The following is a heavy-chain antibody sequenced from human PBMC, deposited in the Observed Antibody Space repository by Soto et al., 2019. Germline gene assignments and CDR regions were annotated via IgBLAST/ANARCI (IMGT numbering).Heavy chain of an antibody. D-gene: IGHD2-2*01. J-gene: IGHJ6*03. CDR2: IYYSGST. V-gene: IGHV4-59*01. Sequence: PSETLSLTCTVSGGSISSYYWSWIRQPPGKGLEWIGYIYYSGSTNYNPSLKSRVTISVDTSKNQFSLKLSSVTAADTAVYYCARVLVVVPAAHMDVWGKGTTVTVSS. CDR1: GGSISSYY. CDR3: ARVLVVVPAAHMDV.